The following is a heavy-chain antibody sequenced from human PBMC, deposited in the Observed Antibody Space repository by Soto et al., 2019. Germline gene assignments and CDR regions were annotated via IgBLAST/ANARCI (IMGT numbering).Heavy chain of an antibody. J-gene: IGHJ4*02. D-gene: IGHD1-26*01. CDR1: GGTFSSYA. CDR3: ARSRRSVGAVRFFDY. Sequence: ASVKVSCKASGGTFSSYAISWVRQAPGQGLEWMGGIIPIFGTANYAQKFQGRVTITADESTSTAYMELNSLRSEDTAVYYCARSRRSVGAVRFFDYWGQGTLVTVSS. V-gene: IGHV1-69*13. CDR2: IIPIFGTA.